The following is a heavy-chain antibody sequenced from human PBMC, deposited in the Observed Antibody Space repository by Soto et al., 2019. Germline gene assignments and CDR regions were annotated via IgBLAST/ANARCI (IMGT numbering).Heavy chain of an antibody. V-gene: IGHV1-18*01. Sequence: GASVKVSCKASGYTFTSYGISWVRQAPGQGLEWMGWISAYNGNTNYAQKLQARVTMTTDTSTSTAYMELRSLRSDDTAVFYCARTLDYGDYVSYFDYLGQGTLVSGSS. CDR3: ARTLDYGDYVSYFDY. J-gene: IGHJ4*02. CDR2: ISAYNGNT. D-gene: IGHD4-17*01. CDR1: GYTFTSYG.